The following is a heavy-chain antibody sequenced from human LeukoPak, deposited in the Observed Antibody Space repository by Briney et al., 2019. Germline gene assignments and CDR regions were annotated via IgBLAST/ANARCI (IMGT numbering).Heavy chain of an antibody. J-gene: IGHJ4*02. D-gene: IGHD3-22*01. CDR3: GYYDSSGYSF. Sequence: SETLSLTCAVYGGSFSGYYWSWIRQPPGKGLEWIGEINHSGSTNYNPSLKSRVTISVDTSKNQFSLKLSSVTAADTAVYYCGYYDSSGYSFWGQGTLVTVSS. CDR2: INHSGST. V-gene: IGHV4-34*01. CDR1: GGSFSGYY.